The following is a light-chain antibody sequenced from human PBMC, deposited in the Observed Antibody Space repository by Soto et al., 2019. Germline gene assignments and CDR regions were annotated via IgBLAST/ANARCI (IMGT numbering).Light chain of an antibody. CDR3: QQYNNWPLT. CDR2: GAS. V-gene: IGKV3-15*01. J-gene: IGKJ4*01. CDR1: QSIGSA. Sequence: EIVLTQSPATLSVSPGDRATLSCRASQSIGSAVAWYQQKPGQAPRLLIYGASTRATGIPARFSGSGSGTEFTLTISSLQSEDFAVYYCQQYNNWPLTFGGGTKVDIK.